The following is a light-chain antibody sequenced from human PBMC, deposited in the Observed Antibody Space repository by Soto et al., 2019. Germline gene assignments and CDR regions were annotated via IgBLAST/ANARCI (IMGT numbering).Light chain of an antibody. CDR3: QQYNSHSSYT. V-gene: IGKV1-5*03. Sequence: DIQMTQSPSTLSASVGDRVTITCRASQSINTWLAWYQQKPGKAPKLLIYKASSLGSGVPSRFSGSGSGTEFTLTISSLQPDDFAGYYCQQYNSHSSYTFGQGTKLEIK. J-gene: IGKJ2*01. CDR1: QSINTW. CDR2: KAS.